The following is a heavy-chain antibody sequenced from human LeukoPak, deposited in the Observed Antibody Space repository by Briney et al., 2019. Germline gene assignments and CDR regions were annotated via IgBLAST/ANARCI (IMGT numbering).Heavy chain of an antibody. CDR3: ARVLIDYYGSGSYLGD. CDR1: GGSISSGGYY. Sequence: SETLSLTCTVSGGSISSGGYYWSWIRQHPGKGLEWIGYIYYSGSTYYNPSLKSRVTISVDTSKNQFSLKLSSVTAADTAVYYCARVLIDYYGSGSYLGDWGQGTLVTVSS. D-gene: IGHD3-10*01. V-gene: IGHV4-31*03. J-gene: IGHJ4*02. CDR2: IYYSGST.